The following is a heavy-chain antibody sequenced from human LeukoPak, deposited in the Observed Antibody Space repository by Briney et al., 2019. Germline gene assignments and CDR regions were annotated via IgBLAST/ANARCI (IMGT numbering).Heavy chain of an antibody. D-gene: IGHD3-16*01. V-gene: IGHV1-69*05. CDR2: IIPIFGTT. CDR3: ARDNSNDYAPSRFDP. J-gene: IGHJ5*02. CDR1: GGTFGNYA. Sequence: SVKVSCKASGGTFGNYAFSWVRQAPGQGLEWMGRIIPIFGTTNYAQKFQGRATITTDESTSTAHMELRSLTSADTAVYYCARDNSNDYAPSRFDPWGQGTLVTVSS.